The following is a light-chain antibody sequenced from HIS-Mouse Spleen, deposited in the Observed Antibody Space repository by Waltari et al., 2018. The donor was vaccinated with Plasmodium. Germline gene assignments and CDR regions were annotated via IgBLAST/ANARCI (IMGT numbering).Light chain of an antibody. V-gene: IGLV2-11*01. CDR1: SSAVGGCNY. Sequence: QSALTQPRSVSGSPGQSVPIPCPGTSSAVGGCNYVPWYQQHPAKAPKLMLYDVSKRPSGVPDRFSGSKSGNTASLTISGLQAEDEADYYCCSYAGSYTYVFGTGTKVTVL. CDR2: DVS. J-gene: IGLJ1*01. CDR3: CSYAGSYTYV.